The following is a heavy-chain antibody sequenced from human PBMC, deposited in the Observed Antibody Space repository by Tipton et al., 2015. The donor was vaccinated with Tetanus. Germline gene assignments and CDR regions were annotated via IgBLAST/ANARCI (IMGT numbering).Heavy chain of an antibody. J-gene: IGHJ3*02. D-gene: IGHD2-21*01. CDR1: GFTFSSYA. V-gene: IGHV3-33*08. Sequence: SLRLSCAASGFTFSSYAMSWVRQAPGKGLEWVAVIWYDGSNKYYADSVKGRFTISRDNSKNTLYLQMNSLRAEDTAVYYCAHRGGDFDIWGQGTMVTVSS. CDR3: AHRGGDFDI. CDR2: IWYDGSNK.